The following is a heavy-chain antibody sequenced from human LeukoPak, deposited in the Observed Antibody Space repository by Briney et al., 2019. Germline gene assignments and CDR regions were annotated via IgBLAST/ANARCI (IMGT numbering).Heavy chain of an antibody. V-gene: IGHV4-34*01. CDR2: INHSGST. J-gene: IGHJ4*02. D-gene: IGHD1-26*01. CDR3: AGDIVRAHGEGN. Sequence: PSETLSLTCAVYGGSFSGYYWSWIRQPPGKGLEWIGEINHSGSTNYNPSLKSRVTISVDTSKNQFSLKLSSVTAADTAVYYCAGDIVRAHGEGNWGQGTLVTVSS. CDR1: GGSFSGYY.